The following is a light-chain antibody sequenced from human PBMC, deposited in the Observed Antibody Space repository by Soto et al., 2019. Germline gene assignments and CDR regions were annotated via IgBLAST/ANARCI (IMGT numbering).Light chain of an antibody. V-gene: IGKV3-11*01. Sequence: EIVLTQSPGTLSVSRGERSTLXXTASQSLRSNFLAWYQQKPGQAPXVLIYDASNRATGIPARFSGSGSGTDFTLTISSLEPEDFAVYYCQQRSNWLTFGGGTKVDIK. J-gene: IGKJ4*01. CDR2: DAS. CDR1: QSLRSN. CDR3: QQRSNWLT.